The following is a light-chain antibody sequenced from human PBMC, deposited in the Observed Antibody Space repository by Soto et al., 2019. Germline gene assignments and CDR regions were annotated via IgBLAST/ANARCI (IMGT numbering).Light chain of an antibody. J-gene: IGLJ1*01. CDR1: SSDVGAYNY. CDR2: DVS. Sequence: QSVLTRPASVSGSPGQSITISCTGTSSDVGAYNYVSWYQQHPGKAPKLIIYDVSNRPSGISTRFSGSKSGNTASLTISGLQAEDEADYHCSSYTTSTTYVFGTATQLTVL. V-gene: IGLV2-14*03. CDR3: SSYTTSTTYV.